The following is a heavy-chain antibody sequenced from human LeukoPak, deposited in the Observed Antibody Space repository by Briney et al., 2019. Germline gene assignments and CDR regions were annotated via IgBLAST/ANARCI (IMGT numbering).Heavy chain of an antibody. Sequence: GGSLRLSCAASGFTFSSYSMNWVRQAPGKGLEWVSSISSSSRYIYYADSVKGRFTISRDNAKNSLYLQMNSLRAEDTAVYYCARGQDCRSNSCFRVDWFDPWGQGTLVTVSS. CDR2: ISSSSRYI. CDR1: GFTFSSYS. V-gene: IGHV3-21*01. D-gene: IGHD2-2*01. CDR3: ARGQDCRSNSCFRVDWFDP. J-gene: IGHJ5*02.